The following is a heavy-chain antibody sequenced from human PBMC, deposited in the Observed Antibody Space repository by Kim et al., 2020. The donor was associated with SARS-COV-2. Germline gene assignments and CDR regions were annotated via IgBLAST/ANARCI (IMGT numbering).Heavy chain of an antibody. CDR1: GYSFTSYW. D-gene: IGHD5-18*01. CDR2: IDPSDSYT. Sequence: GESLKISCKGSGYSFTSYWISWVRQMPGKGLEWMGRIDPSDSYTNYSPSFQGHVTISADKSISTAYLQWSSLKASDTAMYYCARVNLDTAMLYAFDIWGQGTMVTVSS. V-gene: IGHV5-10-1*01. J-gene: IGHJ3*02. CDR3: ARVNLDTAMLYAFDI.